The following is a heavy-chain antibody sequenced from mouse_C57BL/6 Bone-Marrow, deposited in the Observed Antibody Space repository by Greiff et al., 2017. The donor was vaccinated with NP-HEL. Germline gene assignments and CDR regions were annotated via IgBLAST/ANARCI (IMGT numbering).Heavy chain of an antibody. CDR1: GFTFSSYG. CDR3: ARHPLLRHYYAMDY. D-gene: IGHD1-2*01. CDR2: ISSGGSYT. Sequence: EVHLVESGGDLVKPGGSLKLSCAASGFTFSSYGMSWVRQTPDKRLEWVATISSGGSYTYYPDSVKGRFTISRDNAKNTLYLQMSSLKSEDTAMYYCARHPLLRHYYAMDYWGQGTSVTVSS. J-gene: IGHJ4*01. V-gene: IGHV5-6*01.